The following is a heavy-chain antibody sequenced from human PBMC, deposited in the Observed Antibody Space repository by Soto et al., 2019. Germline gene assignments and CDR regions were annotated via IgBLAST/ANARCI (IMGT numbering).Heavy chain of an antibody. CDR2: IIPIFGTA. Sequence: QVQLVQSGAEVKKPGSSVKVSCKASGGTLSSYAISWVRQAPGQGLEWMGGIIPIFGTANYAQKFQGRVTITADESKSTAYMELRSLRSEDTAVYYCASSLLGGDSRIDYDYGMDVWGQGTTVTVSS. D-gene: IGHD2-21*02. V-gene: IGHV1-69*01. J-gene: IGHJ6*02. CDR3: ASSLLGGDSRIDYDYGMDV. CDR1: GGTLSSYA.